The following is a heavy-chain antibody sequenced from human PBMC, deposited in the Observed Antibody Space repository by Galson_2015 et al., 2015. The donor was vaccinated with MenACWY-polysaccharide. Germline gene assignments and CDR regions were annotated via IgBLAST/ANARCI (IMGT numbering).Heavy chain of an antibody. CDR2: LNSGATNT. J-gene: IGHJ4*02. CDR1: GLTFSSYA. D-gene: IGHD3-10*01. CDR3: AKGAAHYGSGNYYDY. Sequence: SLRLSCAASGLTFSSYAMGWVCQAPGKGPEWVSGLNSGATNTYYADSVRGRFTISRDNSKNTLYLQMNSLRAEDTALYYCAKGAAHYGSGNYYDYWGQGTMVTVSS. V-gene: IGHV3-23*01.